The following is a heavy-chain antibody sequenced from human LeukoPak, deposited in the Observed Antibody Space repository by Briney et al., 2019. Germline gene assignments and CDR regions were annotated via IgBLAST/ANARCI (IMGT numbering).Heavy chain of an antibody. V-gene: IGHV1-69*05. CDR2: IIPIFGTA. CDR3: ARAGYYDILTGYYDYYYMDV. CDR1: GGTFSSYA. J-gene: IGHJ6*03. D-gene: IGHD3-9*01. Sequence: SVKVSCKASGGTFSSYAISWVRQAPGQGLEWMGGIIPIFGTANYAQKFQGRVTITTDESTSTAYMELSSLRSEDTAVYYCARAGYYDILTGYYDYYYMDVWGKGTTVTVSS.